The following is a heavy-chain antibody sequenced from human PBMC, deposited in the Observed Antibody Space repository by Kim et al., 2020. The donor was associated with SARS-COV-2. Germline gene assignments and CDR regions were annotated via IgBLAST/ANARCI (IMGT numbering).Heavy chain of an antibody. CDR3: ARDRYYFGTGSYEDALDV. CDR2: IKEAGSEK. J-gene: IGHJ3*01. Sequence: GGSLRLSCAGSGFTFRNYWMSWVRQAPGKGLEWVANIKEAGSEKYYVDSVGGRFIISRDNAKNSLYLQLNSLRVDDTGVYYCARDRYYFGTGSYEDALDVWGQETGVVVSS. D-gene: IGHD3-10*01. V-gene: IGHV3-7*01. CDR1: GFTFRNYW.